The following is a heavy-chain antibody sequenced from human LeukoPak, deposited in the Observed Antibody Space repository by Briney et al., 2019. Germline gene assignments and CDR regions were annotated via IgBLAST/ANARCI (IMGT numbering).Heavy chain of an antibody. CDR1: GFTFDDYA. J-gene: IGHJ3*01. V-gene: IGHV3-9*01. CDR2: ISWNSGSI. Sequence: GGSLRLSCAASGFTFDDYAMHWVRQAPGKGLEWVSGISWNSGSIGYADSVQGRFTISRDNAKNSMYLQMNSLRDEDAALYYCARRLESFGERVFDLWGPGTMVTVSS. CDR3: ARRLESFGERVFDL. D-gene: IGHD3-10*01.